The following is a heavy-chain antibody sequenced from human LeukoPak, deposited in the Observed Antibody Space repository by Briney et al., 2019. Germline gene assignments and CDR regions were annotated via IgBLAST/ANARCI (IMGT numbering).Heavy chain of an antibody. J-gene: IGHJ5*02. Sequence: SETLSLTCTGSGGSISSYYWSWIRQPPGKGLEWIGYSYYSGSTNYNPSLKSRVTISVDTSKNQFSLNVSSVTAADTAVVYCARAEGEIYRRSGSNSWFDPWGQGALVTVSS. CDR3: ARAEGEIYRRSGSNSWFDP. D-gene: IGHD3-10*01. CDR1: GGSISSYY. V-gene: IGHV4-59*08. CDR2: SYYSGST.